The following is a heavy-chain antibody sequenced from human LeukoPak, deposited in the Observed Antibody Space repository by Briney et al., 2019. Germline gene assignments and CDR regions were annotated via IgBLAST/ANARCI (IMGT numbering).Heavy chain of an antibody. CDR1: GYTFTRYY. CDR3: ARDNYGSGEANWFDP. D-gene: IGHD3-10*01. J-gene: IGHJ5*02. Sequence: ASVKVSCKASGYTFTRYYMHWVRQAPGQGLEWMGWINPNSGGTNYAQKCQGWVTMTRDTSISTAYMELSRLRSDDTAVYYCARDNYGSGEANWFDPWGQGTLVTVSS. V-gene: IGHV1-2*04. CDR2: INPNSGGT.